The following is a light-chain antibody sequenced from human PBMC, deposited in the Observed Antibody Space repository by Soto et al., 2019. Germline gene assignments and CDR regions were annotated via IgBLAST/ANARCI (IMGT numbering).Light chain of an antibody. V-gene: IGKV1-39*01. CDR1: QSISTY. Sequence: IPMTQSPSSLSASVEDRLTITCRASQSISTYLNWYQQKPGKAPNLLIYAASNLQSGVPSRFSGSGSGTDFTLTVSSLQPEDVATYYCQQTYLPPFTFGPGTTGDIK. CDR3: QQTYLPPFT. CDR2: AAS. J-gene: IGKJ3*01.